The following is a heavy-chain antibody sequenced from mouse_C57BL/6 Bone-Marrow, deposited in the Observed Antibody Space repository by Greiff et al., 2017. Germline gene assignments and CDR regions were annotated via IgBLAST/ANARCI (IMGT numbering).Heavy chain of an antibody. J-gene: IGHJ3*01. CDR1: GFTFSDYG. V-gene: IGHV5-17*01. CDR3: ARTLIYYGNWLFAY. CDR2: ISSGSSTI. Sequence: EVMLVESGGGLVKPGGSLKLSCAASGFTFSDYGMHWVRQAPEKGLEWVAYISSGSSTIYYADHVKGRFTISRDNGKNTLFLQMTSLRSEDTAIYYCARTLIYYGNWLFAYWGQGTLVTVSA. D-gene: IGHD2-1*01.